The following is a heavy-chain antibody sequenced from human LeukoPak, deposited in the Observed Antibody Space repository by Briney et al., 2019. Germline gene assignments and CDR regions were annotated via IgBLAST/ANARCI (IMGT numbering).Heavy chain of an antibody. Sequence: SETLSLTCTVSGGSISSGDYYWSWIRQPPGKGLEWIGYIYYNGSTYYNPSLKSRVTISVDTSKNQFSLKLSSVTAADTAVYYCARGRMVRGVIIWFDPWGQGTLVTVSS. V-gene: IGHV4-30-4*01. CDR1: GGSISSGDYY. D-gene: IGHD3-10*01. J-gene: IGHJ5*02. CDR3: ARGRMVRGVIIWFDP. CDR2: IYYNGST.